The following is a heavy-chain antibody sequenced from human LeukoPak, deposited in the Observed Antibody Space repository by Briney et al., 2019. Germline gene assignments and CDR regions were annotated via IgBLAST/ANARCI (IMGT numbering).Heavy chain of an antibody. V-gene: IGHV3-74*01. J-gene: IGHJ4*02. CDR3: ARGATYAYYQDY. D-gene: IGHD1-26*01. CDR1: GFTFSSHW. Sequence: GGSLRLSCADSGFTFSSHWMHWARQAPGKGLVWVSRIKYDASSTSYADSMKGRFTISRDNAKNTLYLQMNSLRAEDTAVYYCARGATYAYYQDYWGQGTLVTVSS. CDR2: IKYDASST.